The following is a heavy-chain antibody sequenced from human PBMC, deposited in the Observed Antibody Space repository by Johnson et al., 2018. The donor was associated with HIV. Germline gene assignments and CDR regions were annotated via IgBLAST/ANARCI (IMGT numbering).Heavy chain of an antibody. V-gene: IGHV3-30*03. CDR1: GFTFSSYG. D-gene: IGHD2-8*02. CDR3: ATPGIGKCAGCVCFFDRFDV. J-gene: IGHJ3*01. CDR2: LSYDGVK. Sequence: QMMLVESGGDVVQPGKSLRLSCAASGFTFSSYGMHWVRQAPGKGLQWVAGLSYDGVKYYAASVMGRFTISRDTSKNTVSLQLNSLIIEDTAMYYCATPGIGKCAGCVCFFDRFDVWGPGTMVTVSS.